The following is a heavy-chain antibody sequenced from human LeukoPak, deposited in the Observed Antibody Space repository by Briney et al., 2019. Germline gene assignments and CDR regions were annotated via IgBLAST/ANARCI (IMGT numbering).Heavy chain of an antibody. CDR3: ARVLLTGYYYDY. CDR2: INANGGGT. Sequence: GGSLRLSCAASGFTFSNYAMPWVRQAPGMGLEYVSAINANGGGTYYADSVKGRFTISRDNSKSTLYLQLGSLRAEDMAVYFCARVLLTGYYYDYWGQGTLVTVSS. V-gene: IGHV3-64*02. CDR1: GFTFSNYA. D-gene: IGHD3-9*01. J-gene: IGHJ4*02.